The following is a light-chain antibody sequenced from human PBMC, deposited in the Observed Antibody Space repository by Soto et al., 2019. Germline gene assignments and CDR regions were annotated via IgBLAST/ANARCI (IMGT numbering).Light chain of an antibody. Sequence: EIVLTQSPGTLSLSPGERATLSCRASQSVSSSYLAWYQQKLGQAPRLLIYGASSRSTGISDRFSGSGSGTDFTLNISRLEPEDFAMYYCQQYGGSSYTFGQGTKLEIK. CDR3: QQYGGSSYT. CDR2: GAS. J-gene: IGKJ2*01. CDR1: QSVSSSY. V-gene: IGKV3-20*01.